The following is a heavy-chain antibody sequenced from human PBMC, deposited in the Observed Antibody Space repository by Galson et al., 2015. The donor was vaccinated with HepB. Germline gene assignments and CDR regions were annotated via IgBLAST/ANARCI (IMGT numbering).Heavy chain of an antibody. V-gene: IGHV4-39*01. CDR1: GGSISSSSYY. CDR3: ASKVDLADSYYFDY. Sequence: TLSLTCTVSGGSISSSSYYWGWIRQPPGKGLEWIGSIYYSGSTYYNPSLKSRVTISVDTSKNQFSLKLSSVTAADTAVYYCASKVDLADSYYFDYWGQGTLVTVSS. J-gene: IGHJ4*02. CDR2: IYYSGST. D-gene: IGHD2-21*02.